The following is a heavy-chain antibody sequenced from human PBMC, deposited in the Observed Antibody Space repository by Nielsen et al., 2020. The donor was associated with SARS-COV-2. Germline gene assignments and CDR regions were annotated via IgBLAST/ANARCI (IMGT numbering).Heavy chain of an antibody. Sequence: GESLKISCAASGFTFSGYSMTWVRQTPGKGLEYISSISSTSSFTFYTASVKGRFTISRDNAENTLYLQMDNLRAEDTAIYYCGREGLDYYYMDVWGKGTTVTVSS. CDR3: GREGLDYYYMDV. V-gene: IGHV3-21*01. CDR2: ISSTSSFT. CDR1: GFTFSGYS. J-gene: IGHJ6*03. D-gene: IGHD3-16*01.